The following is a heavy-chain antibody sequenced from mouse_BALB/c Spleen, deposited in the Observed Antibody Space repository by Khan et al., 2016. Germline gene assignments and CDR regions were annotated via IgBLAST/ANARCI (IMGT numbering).Heavy chain of an antibody. Sequence: VQLQQSGAELVKPGASVKLSCTASGFNIKDTYMHWVKQRPEQGLAWIGRIDPANGNTKYDPKFQGKATITADTSSNPAYLQLRSLTSEDTAVYYSASGDWYFGVWGAGTTVTVAS. CDR3: ASGDWYFGV. CDR1: GFNIKDTY. V-gene: IGHV14-3*02. J-gene: IGHJ1*01. CDR2: IDPANGNT.